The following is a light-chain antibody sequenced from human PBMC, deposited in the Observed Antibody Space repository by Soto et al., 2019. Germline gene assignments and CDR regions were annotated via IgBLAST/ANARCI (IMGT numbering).Light chain of an antibody. CDR1: QSISSW. CDR2: EGS. Sequence: DIQMTQSPSTLSASIGDTVTITCRANQSISSWLAWYQQKPGKAPKLLISEGSSLESGVPSRFSGSGSGTEFTLTIGSLQPDDLATYYCQQYNSSPLTFGGGTKVEIK. J-gene: IGKJ4*01. CDR3: QQYNSSPLT. V-gene: IGKV1-5*01.